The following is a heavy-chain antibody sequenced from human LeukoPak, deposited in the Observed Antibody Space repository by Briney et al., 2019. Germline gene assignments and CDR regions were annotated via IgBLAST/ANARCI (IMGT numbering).Heavy chain of an antibody. CDR3: ARGLWSSGWIDY. V-gene: IGHV3-66*01. J-gene: IGHJ4*02. Sequence: PGGSLRLSCAASGFTVSSNYMTWVRQAPGKGLEWVSVIYSGGSTYYADSVKGRFTIFRDNSKNTLYLQMNSLRAEDTAVYYCARGLWSSGWIDYWGQGTLVTVSS. CDR2: IYSGGST. CDR1: GFTVSSNY. D-gene: IGHD6-19*01.